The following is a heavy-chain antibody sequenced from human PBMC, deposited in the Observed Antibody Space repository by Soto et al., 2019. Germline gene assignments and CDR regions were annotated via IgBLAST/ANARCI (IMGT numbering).Heavy chain of an antibody. CDR2: INDTGNI. CDR3: ARGLILWFGELSRRGGYYYYMDV. V-gene: IGHV4-34*01. Sequence: QGQLQQWGAGLLKPSETLSLTCAVYVGSFSGYQWTWIRQTPGKGLEWIGEINDTGNINYNPSLKSRVTIFIDTPKKQISLKLTSVTAADTAVYYCARGLILWFGELSRRGGYYYYMDVWGKGTTVTVSS. D-gene: IGHD3-10*01. CDR1: VGSFSGYQ. J-gene: IGHJ6*03.